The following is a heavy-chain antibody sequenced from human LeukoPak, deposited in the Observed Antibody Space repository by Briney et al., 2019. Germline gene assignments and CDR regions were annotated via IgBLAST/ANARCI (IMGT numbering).Heavy chain of an antibody. CDR1: GYTFTSYY. V-gene: IGHV1-46*01. J-gene: IGHJ5*02. CDR2: INPSGGST. CDR3: ARGTSIFDP. Sequence: ASVKVSCKASGYTFTSYYMHWVRQAPGQGLEWMGIINPSGGSTSYAQKFQGRVTITRNTSISTAYMELSSLRSEDTAVYYCARGTSIFDPWGQGTLVTVSS. D-gene: IGHD6-6*01.